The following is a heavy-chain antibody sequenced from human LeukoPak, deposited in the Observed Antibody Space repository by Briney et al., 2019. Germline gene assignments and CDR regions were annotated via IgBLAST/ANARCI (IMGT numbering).Heavy chain of an antibody. CDR2: VSASGGST. CDR1: GFTFSSYG. J-gene: IGHJ4*02. Sequence: GGSLRLSCAASGFTFSSYGMSWVRQAPGKGLEWVSTVSASGGSTYYADSVKGRLTISRDNSKNTLYLQMNSLRAEDTSVYYCSNGIYDKSYWGQGTLVTVSS. CDR3: SNGIYDKSY. V-gene: IGHV3-23*01. D-gene: IGHD3-22*01.